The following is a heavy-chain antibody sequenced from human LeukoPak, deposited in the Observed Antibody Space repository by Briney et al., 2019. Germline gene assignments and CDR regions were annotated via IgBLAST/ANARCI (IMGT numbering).Heavy chain of an antibody. CDR3: ARGLVPATPIWGY. V-gene: IGHV4-34*01. CDR2: INHSGST. J-gene: IGHJ4*02. CDR1: GGSFSGYY. Sequence: SETLSLTRAVYGGSFSGYYWSWIRQPPGKGLEWIGEINHSGSTNYNPSLKSRVTVSVDTSKNQLSLKLRSVTAADTAVYYCARGLVPATPIWGYWGLGTLVTVSS. D-gene: IGHD2-15*01.